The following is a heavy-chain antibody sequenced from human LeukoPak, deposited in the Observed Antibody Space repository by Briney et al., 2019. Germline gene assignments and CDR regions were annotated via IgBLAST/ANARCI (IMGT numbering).Heavy chain of an antibody. J-gene: IGHJ4*02. CDR2: IDAYNGNT. D-gene: IGHD6-19*01. CDR3: ARGSSSDWPLEY. V-gene: IGHV1-3*01. CDR1: GYTLINYA. Sequence: ASVKVSCKASGYTLINYAMHWVRQAPGQRLEWMGWIDAYNGNTKFSQKFQGRVTITRDTSASTAYMDLSSLRSEDTAVYYCARGSSSDWPLEYWGQGILVTVSS.